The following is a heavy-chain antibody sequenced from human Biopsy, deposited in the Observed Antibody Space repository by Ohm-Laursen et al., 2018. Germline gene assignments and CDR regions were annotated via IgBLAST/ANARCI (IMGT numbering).Heavy chain of an antibody. Sequence: SETLSLTCTVSGASITSGGSYWSWIRQRPGKGLEWIGYIFNSANTYYNPSLKNLITISGDTSKNQFSLKLNSVTAADTAVYYCARGDYFDSNGYFWFDPWGQGTLVTASS. V-gene: IGHV4-31*01. CDR1: GASITSGGSY. CDR3: ARGDYFDSNGYFWFDP. J-gene: IGHJ5*02. CDR2: IFNSANT. D-gene: IGHD3-22*01.